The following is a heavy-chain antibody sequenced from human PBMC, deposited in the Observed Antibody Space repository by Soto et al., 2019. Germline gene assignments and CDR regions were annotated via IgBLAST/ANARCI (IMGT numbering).Heavy chain of an antibody. D-gene: IGHD5-12*01. V-gene: IGHV3-9*01. CDR1: GFTFDDYA. J-gene: IGHJ4*02. Sequence: GGSLRLSCAASGFTFDDYAMHWVRQAPGKGLEWVSGISWNSGSIGYADSVKGRFTISRDNAKNSLYLQMNSLRAEDTALYYRAKDGFGGKWLRKNMFDYWGQGTLVTVSS. CDR3: AKDGFGGKWLRKNMFDY. CDR2: ISWNSGSI.